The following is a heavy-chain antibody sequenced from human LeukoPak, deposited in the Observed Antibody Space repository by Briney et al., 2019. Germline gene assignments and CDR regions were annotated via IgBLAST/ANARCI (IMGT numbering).Heavy chain of an antibody. V-gene: IGHV1-18*04. CDR2: ISTYNGNT. CDR3: ARRFGAGSRDWYFDL. J-gene: IGHJ2*01. CDR1: GYTFNTYG. D-gene: IGHD3-10*01. Sequence: ASLRVSCKASGYTFNTYGISWVRQAPGQGLEWMGWISTYNGNTDYAQKVQGRVTMTTDTSTSTAYMELRSLTSDGTAVYYCARRFGAGSRDWYFDLWGRGTLVTVSS.